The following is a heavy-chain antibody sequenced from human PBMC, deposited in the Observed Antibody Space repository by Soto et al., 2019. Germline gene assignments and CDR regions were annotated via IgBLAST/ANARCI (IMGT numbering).Heavy chain of an antibody. J-gene: IGHJ5*02. CDR3: ARIGDSGTWYRADT. V-gene: IGHV4-61*01. D-gene: IGHD6-13*01. CDR2: MYYTGST. Sequence: PSETLSLTCTVSGGSVNIGSFYWSWIRQPPGKGLEWIGHMYYTGSTNYNPSLKRRVTISSGTSKNQFSLKVNSVTAADTAVYYCARIGDSGTWYRADTRGQGTLVTVSS. CDR1: GGSVNIGSFY.